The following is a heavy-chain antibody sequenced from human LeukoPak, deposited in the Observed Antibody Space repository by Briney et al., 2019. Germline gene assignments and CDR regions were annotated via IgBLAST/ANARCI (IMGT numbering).Heavy chain of an antibody. CDR1: GGSISSSSYY. D-gene: IGHD5-12*01. V-gene: IGHV4-39*01. CDR3: ARGLLGGWLRHQGLFD. CDR2: IYYSGST. Sequence: KSSETLSLTCTVSGGSISSSSYYWGWIRQPPGKGLEWIGSIYYSGSTYYNPSLKSRVTISVDTSKNQFSLKLSSVTAADTAVYYCARGLLGGWLRHQGLFDWGQGTLVTVSS. J-gene: IGHJ4*02.